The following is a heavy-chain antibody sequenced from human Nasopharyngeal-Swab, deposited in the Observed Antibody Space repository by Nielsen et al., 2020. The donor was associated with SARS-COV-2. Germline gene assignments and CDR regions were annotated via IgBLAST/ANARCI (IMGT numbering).Heavy chain of an antibody. CDR2: IYPGDADS. D-gene: IGHD4-11*01. CDR1: EYSFSNYW. V-gene: IGHV5-51*01. CDR3: ARGGDYSRTHLDY. J-gene: IGHJ4*02. Sequence: GESLKISCKGSEYSFSNYWIGWVRQMPGKGLEWMGIIYPGDADSRYTPSFQGQVTITADTSISTAYLQWSSLKASDTAIYYCARGGDYSRTHLDYWGQGTLVTVSS.